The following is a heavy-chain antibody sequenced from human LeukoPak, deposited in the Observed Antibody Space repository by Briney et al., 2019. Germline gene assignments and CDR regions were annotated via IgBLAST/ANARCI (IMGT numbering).Heavy chain of an antibody. V-gene: IGHV1-2*02. Sequence: ASVKVSCKASGYTFTAYYMHWVRQAPGQGLEWMGWINPNSGGTNYAQKFQGRVTMTRDTSISTAYMELTKLRADDTAVYYCARVLQYVGDPFDIWDQGTMVTVSS. CDR2: INPNSGGT. CDR1: GYTFTAYY. CDR3: ARVLQYVGDPFDI. D-gene: IGHD2-8*01. J-gene: IGHJ3*02.